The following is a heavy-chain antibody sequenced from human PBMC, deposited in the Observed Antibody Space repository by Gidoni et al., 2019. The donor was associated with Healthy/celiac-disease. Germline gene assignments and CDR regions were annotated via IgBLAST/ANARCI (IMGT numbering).Heavy chain of an antibody. Sequence: QVQLQESGPGLVKPSQTLSLTCTVSGGSISSGGYYWCWIRQHPGKGLEWIGYIYYSGSTYYNPSLKSRVTISVDTSKDQFSLKLSSVTAADTAVYYCARGQLGYCTGGVCRQFDYWGQGTLVTVSS. V-gene: IGHV4-31*03. CDR2: IYYSGST. CDR1: GGSISSGGYY. CDR3: ARGQLGYCTGGVCRQFDY. J-gene: IGHJ4*02. D-gene: IGHD2-8*02.